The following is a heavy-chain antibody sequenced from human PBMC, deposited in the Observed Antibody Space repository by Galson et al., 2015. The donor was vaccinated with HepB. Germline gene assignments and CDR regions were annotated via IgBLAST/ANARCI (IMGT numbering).Heavy chain of an antibody. CDR2: INSDGSST. CDR1: GFTFSSYW. Sequence: SLRLSCAASGFTFSSYWLHWVRQAPGKGLVWVSRINSDGSSTSYADSVKGRFTISRDNAKNTLYLQMNSLRAEDTAVYYCARSDYGDYFTPPYYWGQGTLVTVSS. V-gene: IGHV3-74*01. D-gene: IGHD4-17*01. J-gene: IGHJ4*02. CDR3: ARSDYGDYFTPPYY.